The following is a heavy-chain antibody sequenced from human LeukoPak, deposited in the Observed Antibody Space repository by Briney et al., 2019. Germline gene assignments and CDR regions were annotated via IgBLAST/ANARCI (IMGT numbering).Heavy chain of an antibody. Sequence: ASVKVSCKASGYTFTSYDINWVRQATGQGLEWMGWMNPNSGNTGYAQKFQGRVTMTRNTSISTAYMELSSLRSEDTAVYYCARGKRQQLVGYMDVWGKGTTVTVSS. J-gene: IGHJ6*03. D-gene: IGHD6-13*01. CDR2: MNPNSGNT. V-gene: IGHV1-8*01. CDR1: GYTFTSYD. CDR3: ARGKRQQLVGYMDV.